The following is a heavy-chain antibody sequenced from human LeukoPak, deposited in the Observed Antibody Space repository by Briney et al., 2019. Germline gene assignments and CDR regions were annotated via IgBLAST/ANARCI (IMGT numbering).Heavy chain of an antibody. CDR2: IGGDSRT. CDR1: GFTFSPSA. V-gene: IGHV3-23*01. Sequence: PGGSLRLSCAASGFTFSPSAMSWVRQAPGKGLQWVSGIGGDSRTHYTDSVEGRFTISRDTSKNTLYLQMNSLRAEETAVYYCTKRGLYYYYGMDVWGQGTTVTVSS. CDR3: TKRGLYYYYGMDV. J-gene: IGHJ6*02.